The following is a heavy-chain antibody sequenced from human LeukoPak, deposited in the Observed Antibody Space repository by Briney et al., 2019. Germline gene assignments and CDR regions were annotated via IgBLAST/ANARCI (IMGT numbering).Heavy chain of an antibody. Sequence: GGSLRLSCAASGFTFSSYCMHWVRQAPGKGLEWVAVISYDGSNKYYADSVKGRFTISRDNSKNTLYLQMNSLRAEDTAVYYCAKDLGTMIVVAFDIWGQRTMVTVSS. V-gene: IGHV3-30*18. CDR3: AKDLGTMIVVAFDI. J-gene: IGHJ3*02. CDR2: ISYDGSNK. CDR1: GFTFSSYC. D-gene: IGHD3-22*01.